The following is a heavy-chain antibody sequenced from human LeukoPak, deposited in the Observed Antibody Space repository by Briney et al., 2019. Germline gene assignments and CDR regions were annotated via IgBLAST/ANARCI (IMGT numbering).Heavy chain of an antibody. Sequence: GGSLRLSCAASGFTVSSNYMSWVRQAPGKGLEWVSVIYSGGSTYYADSVKGRFTISRDNSKNTLYLQMNSLRAEDTAVYYCARDVGDTAMATSGYYYGMDVWGQGTTVTVSS. V-gene: IGHV3-66*01. CDR1: GFTVSSNY. D-gene: IGHD5-18*01. CDR3: ARDVGDTAMATSGYYYGMDV. CDR2: IYSGGST. J-gene: IGHJ6*02.